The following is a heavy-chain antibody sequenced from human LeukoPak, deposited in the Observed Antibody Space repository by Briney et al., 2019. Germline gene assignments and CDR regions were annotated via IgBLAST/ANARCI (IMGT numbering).Heavy chain of an antibody. CDR3: ARDHSPEYNSSAGYFQL. D-gene: IGHD6-6*01. V-gene: IGHV3-66*01. CDR1: GXTVSTNY. J-gene: IGHJ1*01. Sequence: PGGSLRLSCAASGXTVSTNYMSWVRQAPGKGLEWVSVIYSGGSTYYADSVKGRFTFSRDNSKNTLYLQMNSLRAEDTAVYYCARDHSPEYNSSAGYFQLWGQGTLVTVSS. CDR2: IYSGGST.